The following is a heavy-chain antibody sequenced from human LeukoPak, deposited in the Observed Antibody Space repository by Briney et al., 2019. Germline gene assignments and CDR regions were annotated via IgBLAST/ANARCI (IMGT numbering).Heavy chain of an antibody. J-gene: IGHJ4*02. D-gene: IGHD2-2*01. CDR3: ARHHLIVPAPFDY. V-gene: IGHV4-59*08. CDR1: GGSISSYY. Sequence: SETLSLTCTVSGGSISSYYWSWIRQPPGKGLEWIGYIYYSGSTNYNPSLKSRVTISVDTSKNQFSLKLSSVTAADTAVYYCARHHLIVPAPFDYWGKGTLVAVSS. CDR2: IYYSGST.